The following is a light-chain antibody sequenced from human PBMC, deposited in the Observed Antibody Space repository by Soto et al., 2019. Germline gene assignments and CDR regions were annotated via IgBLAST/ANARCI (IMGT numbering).Light chain of an antibody. V-gene: IGLV2-14*01. CDR2: EVS. J-gene: IGLJ1*01. CDR3: SSYTSSSTLV. Sequence: QSALTQPASVSGSPGQSITISCTGTSSDVGGYNYVSWCQQHPGKAPKLMIYEVSNRPSGVSNRFSGSKSGNTASLTISGLQAEDEADYYCSSYTSSSTLVFGTGTRSPS. CDR1: SSDVGGYNY.